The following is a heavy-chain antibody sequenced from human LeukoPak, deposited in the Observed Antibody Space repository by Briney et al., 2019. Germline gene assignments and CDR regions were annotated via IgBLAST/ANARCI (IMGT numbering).Heavy chain of an antibody. J-gene: IGHJ4*02. V-gene: IGHV1-69*05. CDR3: ARESYIVATITGFDY. CDR2: IIPIFGTA. Sequence: SVNVSCKASGGTFSSYAISWVRQAPGQGLEWMGRIIPIFGTANYAQKFQGRVASTTDESTSTASMELSSLRSEDTAVYYCARESYIVATITGFDYWGQGTLVTVSS. D-gene: IGHD5-12*01. CDR1: GGTFSSYA.